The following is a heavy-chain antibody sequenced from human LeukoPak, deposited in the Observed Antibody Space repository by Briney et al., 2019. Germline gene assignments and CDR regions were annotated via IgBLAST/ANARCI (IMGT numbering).Heavy chain of an antibody. J-gene: IGHJ3*02. CDR3: ARVGRQWLVEEDAFDI. D-gene: IGHD6-19*01. CDR1: GFTFSSYS. CDR2: ISSSSSYI. V-gene: IGHV3-21*01. Sequence: GGSLRLSCAASGFTFSSYSMNWVRQAPGKGLEWVSSISSSSSYIYYADSVKGRFTISRDNAKNSLYLQMNSLRAEDTAVYYCARVGRQWLVEEDAFDIWGQGTMVTVSS.